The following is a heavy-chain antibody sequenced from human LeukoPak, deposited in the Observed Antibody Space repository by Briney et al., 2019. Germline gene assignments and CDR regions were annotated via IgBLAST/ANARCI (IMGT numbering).Heavy chain of an antibody. J-gene: IGHJ4*02. CDR1: GDSVSSNSAT. Sequence: SQTLSHTCAISGDSVSSNSATWNWIRQSPSRGLEWLGRTYYRSKWFNEYAVSVKSRMTMNADTSKNQFSLHLKSVTPEDTAMYYCASGHHFDYWGQGTLVTVSS. CDR3: ASGHHFDY. V-gene: IGHV6-1*01. CDR2: TYYRSKWFN.